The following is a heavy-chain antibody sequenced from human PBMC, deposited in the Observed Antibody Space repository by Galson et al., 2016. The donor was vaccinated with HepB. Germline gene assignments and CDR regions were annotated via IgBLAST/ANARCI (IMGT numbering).Heavy chain of an antibody. CDR1: GASISSGDYY. Sequence: TLSLTCTVSGASISSGDYYWNWIRQHPGKGLEWIGYINYSGSTSYNPSHENRVTISVDTSRNQFSLKLSSIPPADTAVYYFARDSSGWDAFDIWGQGTMVTVSS. CDR2: INYSGST. V-gene: IGHV4-31*03. D-gene: IGHD6-19*01. CDR3: ARDSSGWDAFDI. J-gene: IGHJ3*02.